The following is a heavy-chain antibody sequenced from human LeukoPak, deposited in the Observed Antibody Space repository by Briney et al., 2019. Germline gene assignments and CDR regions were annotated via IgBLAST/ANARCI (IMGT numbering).Heavy chain of an antibody. J-gene: IGHJ4*02. CDR2: IYSGGST. CDR3: ARSWDARLNFDY. D-gene: IGHD1-26*01. V-gene: IGHV3-66*02. CDR1: GFIVSSNY. Sequence: EGSLRLSCAASGFIVSSNYMNWVRQAPGKGLEWVSVIYSGGSTYYADSVKGRFTISRDNSKNTLYLQMNSLRAEDTAVYYCARSWDARLNFDYWGQGTLVTVSS.